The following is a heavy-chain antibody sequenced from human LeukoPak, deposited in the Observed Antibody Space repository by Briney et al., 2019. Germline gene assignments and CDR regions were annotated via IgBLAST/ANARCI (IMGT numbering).Heavy chain of an antibody. CDR2: IFYTENA. CDR3: ARHGPTSYYYYYYMDV. Sequence: SETLSLTCTVSGGSITSSSVYWGWFRQPPGEGLEWIGSIFYTENAQYSPSLKSRATIFVDTSKNHLSLNLNSVTAADTAVYYCARHGPTSYYYYYYMDVWGKGTTVTVSS. J-gene: IGHJ6*03. CDR1: GGSITSSSVY. V-gene: IGHV4-39*01. D-gene: IGHD1-1*01.